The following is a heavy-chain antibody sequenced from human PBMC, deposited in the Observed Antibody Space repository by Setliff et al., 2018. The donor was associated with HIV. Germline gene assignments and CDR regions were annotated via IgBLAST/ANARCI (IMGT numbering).Heavy chain of an antibody. CDR2: IHVSGST. CDR3: ARTGYAFDV. J-gene: IGHJ3*01. Sequence: SETLSLTCTDSGGSMNANHWSWIRQSPGKGPEWIAYIHVSGSTYFNPSLSSRVTISIDTSNNQFSLRLSSVTAADTAVYYCARTGYAFDVWGLGTMVT. V-gene: IGHV4-59*08. CDR1: GGSMNANH.